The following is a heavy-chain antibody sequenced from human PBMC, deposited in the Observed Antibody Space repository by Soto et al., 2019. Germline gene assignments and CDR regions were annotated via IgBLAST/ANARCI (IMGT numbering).Heavy chain of an antibody. J-gene: IGHJ4*02. Sequence: GSLRLSCAASGFTFNNYAMSWVRQAPGKGLEWVSAISGSGGSTYYGDSVKGRFTIARDNSKNTLYLQMNSLRAEDTAVYYCAVEGYSSTWSYNWGQGTLVTVSS. V-gene: IGHV3-23*01. CDR1: GFTFNNYA. CDR2: ISGSGGST. CDR3: AVEGYSSTWSYN. D-gene: IGHD6-13*01.